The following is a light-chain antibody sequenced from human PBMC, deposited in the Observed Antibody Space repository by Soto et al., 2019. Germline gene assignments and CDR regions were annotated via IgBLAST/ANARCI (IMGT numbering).Light chain of an antibody. CDR2: GNA. CDR3: SSYTDRKNLV. Sequence: QSVLTQPPSASGTPGQRVTISCSGSSSNIGINTVNWYQQLPGTAPKLLIYGNAQRPSGVPDRFSGSKSGTSASLAVSGLQAEDEADYYCSSYTDRKNLVFGTGTKLTVL. CDR1: SSNIGINT. V-gene: IGLV1-44*01. J-gene: IGLJ1*01.